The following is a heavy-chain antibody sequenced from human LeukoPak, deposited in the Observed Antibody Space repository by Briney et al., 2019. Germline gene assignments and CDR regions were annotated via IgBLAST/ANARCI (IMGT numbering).Heavy chain of an antibody. J-gene: IGHJ6*03. CDR2: IIPIFGTE. V-gene: IGHV1-69*13. Sequence: SVKVSCKASGGTFSSYAISWVRQAPGQGLEWMGGIIPIFGTENYAQKFHGRVTITADESTSTAYMELSRLRSEDTAVYYCAGLGYCSSTSCYSNYYYYMDVWGKGTTVTVSS. CDR1: GGTFSSYA. CDR3: AGLGYCSSTSCYSNYYYYMDV. D-gene: IGHD2-2*01.